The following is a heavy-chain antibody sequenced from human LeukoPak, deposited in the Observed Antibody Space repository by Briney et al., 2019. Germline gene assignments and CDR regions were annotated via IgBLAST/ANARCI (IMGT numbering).Heavy chain of an antibody. Sequence: GGSLRLSCAASGFTFTSHPMSWVRQAPGKGLEWVSAIGGSGGDTYYADSVKGRFTISRDISRNTLYLQMNSLRAEDTAVYYCASITWHLQRDSWGQGTLVTVSS. CDR1: GFTFTSHP. D-gene: IGHD3-10*01. J-gene: IGHJ4*02. V-gene: IGHV3-23*01. CDR3: ASITWHLQRDS. CDR2: IGGSGGDT.